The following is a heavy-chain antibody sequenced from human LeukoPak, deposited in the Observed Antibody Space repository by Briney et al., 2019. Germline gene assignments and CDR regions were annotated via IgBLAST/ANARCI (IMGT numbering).Heavy chain of an antibody. V-gene: IGHV1-24*01. J-gene: IGHJ4*02. D-gene: IGHD3-22*01. CDR3: ATDRGYYDSSGYYHLFDY. Sequence: ASVKVSCKVSGYTLTELSMHWVRQAPGKGLGWMGGFYPEDGETIYAQKFQGRVTMTEDTSTDTAYMELSSLRSEDTAVYYCATDRGYYDSSGYYHLFDYWGQGTLVTVSS. CDR1: GYTLTELS. CDR2: FYPEDGET.